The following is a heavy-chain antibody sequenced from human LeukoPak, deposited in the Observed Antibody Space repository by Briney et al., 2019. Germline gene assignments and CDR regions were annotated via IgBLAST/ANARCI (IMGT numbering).Heavy chain of an antibody. CDR3: AKVSGSGSYYLDY. D-gene: IGHD3-10*01. CDR1: GITFDDYA. J-gene: IGHJ4*02. CDR2: ISWNSGYI. V-gene: IGHV3-9*01. Sequence: GGSLRLSCAASGITFDDYAMHWVRQAPGKGLEWVSGISWNSGYIGYADSVKGRFTISRDNAKNSLYLQMNSLRAEDTALYYCAKVSGSGSYYLDYRGQGTLVTVSS.